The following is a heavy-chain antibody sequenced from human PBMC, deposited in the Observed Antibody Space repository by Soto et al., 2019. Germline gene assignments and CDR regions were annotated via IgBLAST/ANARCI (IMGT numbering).Heavy chain of an antibody. CDR2: IYYSGST. Sequence: TLSLTCTVSVGSISSGGYYWSWIRQHPGKGLEWIGYIYYSGSTYYNPSLKSRVTISVDTSKNQFSLKLSSVTAADTAVYYCASSGYDYPTLDYWGQGTLVTVSS. CDR3: ASSGYDYPTLDY. V-gene: IGHV4-31*03. D-gene: IGHD5-12*01. J-gene: IGHJ4*02. CDR1: VGSISSGGYY.